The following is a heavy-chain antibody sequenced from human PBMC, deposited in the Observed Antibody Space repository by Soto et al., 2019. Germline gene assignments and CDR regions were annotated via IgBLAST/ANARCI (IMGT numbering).Heavy chain of an antibody. CDR3: ARDLKPYSSSWALGMDV. J-gene: IGHJ6*02. D-gene: IGHD6-13*01. Sequence: QVQLQESGPGLVKPSGTLSLTCAVSGGSISSSNWWSWVRQPPGKGLEWIGEIYHSGSTNYNPSLKSRVTISVDKSKNQFSLKLSSVTAADTAVYYCARDLKPYSSSWALGMDVWGQGTTVTVSS. CDR1: GGSISSSNW. V-gene: IGHV4-4*02. CDR2: IYHSGST.